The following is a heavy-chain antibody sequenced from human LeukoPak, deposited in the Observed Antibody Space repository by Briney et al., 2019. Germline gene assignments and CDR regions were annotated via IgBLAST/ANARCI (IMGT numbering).Heavy chain of an antibody. J-gene: IGHJ5*02. CDR1: GYTFTGYY. Sequence: ASVKVSCKASGYTFTGYYMHWVRQAPGQGLEWMGWINPNSGGTNFAHDFQGRVTMTTDTSITTAYMEVSRLTSDDTAMYYCAREDCSSSGCYLNWLDRWGQGTLVTVSS. D-gene: IGHD2-2*01. CDR3: AREDCSSSGCYLNWLDR. V-gene: IGHV1-2*02. CDR2: INPNSGGT.